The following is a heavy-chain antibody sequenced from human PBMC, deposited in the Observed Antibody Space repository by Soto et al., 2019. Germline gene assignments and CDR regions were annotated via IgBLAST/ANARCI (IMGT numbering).Heavy chain of an antibody. Sequence: QVQLQESGPGLVKPSQTLSLTCTVSGGSIRGADYFWSWIRQHPGKGLEWIGYIYGSGSTYANPSLKSRVTISMDMSQNRLSLNLTSVTAADTAGYYCAREGKEISTLGGWNAFALWGQGTKVSVSS. V-gene: IGHV4-31*03. CDR1: GGSIRGADYF. J-gene: IGHJ3*01. D-gene: IGHD3-10*01. CDR2: IYGSGST. CDR3: AREGKEISTLGGWNAFAL.